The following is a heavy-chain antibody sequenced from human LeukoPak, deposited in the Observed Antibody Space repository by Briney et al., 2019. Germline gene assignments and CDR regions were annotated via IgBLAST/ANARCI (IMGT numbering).Heavy chain of an antibody. CDR1: GLTFINAW. J-gene: IGHJ4*02. CDR3: TSGVGTLDY. D-gene: IGHD1-14*01. CDR2: IQSTTDGGTP. V-gene: IGHV3-15*01. Sequence: GGSLRLSCAASGLTFINAWMTWVRQAPGKGLEWVGRIQSTTDGGTPDYATPVKGRFTISRGDSKNTLYLQMNSLKTEDTAVYYCTSGVGTLDYWGQGALVTVSS.